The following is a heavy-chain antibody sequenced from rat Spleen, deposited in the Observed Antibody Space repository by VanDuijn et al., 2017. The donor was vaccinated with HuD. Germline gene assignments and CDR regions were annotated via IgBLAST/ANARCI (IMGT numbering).Heavy chain of an antibody. J-gene: IGHJ2*01. CDR3: ARRGYRYNYFDY. CDR1: GFTFSNHG. Sequence: EVQLVESGGGLVQPGRSLKLSCAASGFTFSNHGMAWVRRTPTRGLEWVASFNTGGGNPYYRDSVKGRCTISRDNAKNTQYLRMDSLRTEDSATYYCARRGYRYNYFDYWGQGVMVTVSS. D-gene: IGHD1-5*01. CDR2: FNTGGGNP. V-gene: IGHV5S14*01.